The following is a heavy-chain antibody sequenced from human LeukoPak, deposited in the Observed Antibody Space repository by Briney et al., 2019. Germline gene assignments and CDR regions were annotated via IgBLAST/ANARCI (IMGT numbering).Heavy chain of an antibody. CDR3: ARVWETIVGAPGAFDI. CDR1: GGTFSRYA. Sequence: SVKVSCKASGGTFSRYAISWVRQAPGQGLEWMGGIIPIFGTANYAQKFQGRVTITTDESTSTAYMELSSLRSEDTAVYYCARVWETIVGAPGAFDIWGQGTMVTVSS. J-gene: IGHJ3*02. D-gene: IGHD1-26*01. CDR2: IIPIFGTA. V-gene: IGHV1-69*05.